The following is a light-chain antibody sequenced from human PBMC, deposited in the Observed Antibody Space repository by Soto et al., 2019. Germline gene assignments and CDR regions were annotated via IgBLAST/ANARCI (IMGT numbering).Light chain of an antibody. CDR3: QQYSNYLWT. J-gene: IGKJ1*01. CDR2: DAS. Sequence: DIQRTQSPSTLSASVGDRVTITCRASQSISNWLAWYQQKPGKVPKLLIYDASTLESGVLSRFSGRGSGTEFTLTISSLQPDDFASYYCQQYSNYLWTFGQGTRWIS. V-gene: IGKV1-5*01. CDR1: QSISNW.